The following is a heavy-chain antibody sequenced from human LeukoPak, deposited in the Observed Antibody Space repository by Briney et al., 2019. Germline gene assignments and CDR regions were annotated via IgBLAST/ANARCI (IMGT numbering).Heavy chain of an antibody. CDR2: IYHRGST. J-gene: IGHJ4*02. Sequence: SETLSLTCAVSGGSISSSNWWSWVRQPPGKGLKWVGEIYHRGSTNYNPSLKSRVTISVDKSKNQFSLKLSTVTAADTGVYYCSRYGSLGDFDYWGQGTLATVSS. V-gene: IGHV4-4*02. D-gene: IGHD3-16*01. CDR1: GGSISSSNW. CDR3: SRYGSLGDFDY.